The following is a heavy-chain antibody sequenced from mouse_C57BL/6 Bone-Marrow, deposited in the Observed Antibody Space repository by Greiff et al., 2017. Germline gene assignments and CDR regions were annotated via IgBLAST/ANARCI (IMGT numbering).Heavy chain of an antibody. V-gene: IGHV14-3*01. CDR1: GFNIKNTY. Sequence: EVQLQESVAELVRPGASVKLSCTASGFNIKNTYMHWVKQRPEQGLEWIGRIDPANGNNKYAPKFQGKATITADTSSNTAYLQLSSLTSEDTAIYYCARGHFYYGRGYAMDYWGQGTSVTVSS. CDR2: IDPANGNN. CDR3: ARGHFYYGRGYAMDY. J-gene: IGHJ4*01. D-gene: IGHD1-1*01.